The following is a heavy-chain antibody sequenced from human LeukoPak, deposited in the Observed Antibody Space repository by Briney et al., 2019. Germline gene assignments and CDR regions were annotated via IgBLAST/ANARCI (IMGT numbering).Heavy chain of an antibody. Sequence: NPSETLSLTCTVSGGSISSSSYYWGWIRQPPGKGLEWIGSIYYSGSTYYNPSLKSRVTISVDTSKNQFSLKLSSVTAADTAVYYCARDKVYSSSFTGDPFDYWGQGTLVTVSS. D-gene: IGHD6-13*01. CDR3: ARDKVYSSSFTGDPFDY. CDR2: IYYSGST. CDR1: GGSISSSSYY. V-gene: IGHV4-39*07. J-gene: IGHJ4*02.